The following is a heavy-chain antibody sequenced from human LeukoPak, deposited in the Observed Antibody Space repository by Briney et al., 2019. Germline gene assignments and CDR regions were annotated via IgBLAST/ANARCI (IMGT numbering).Heavy chain of an antibody. J-gene: IGHJ4*02. Sequence: GGSLRLSCAGSGFTFSDHYMDWVRQAPGKGLEWVGRVKNRINSYTTIYAASVEGRFTISRDDSKNSLYLQMNSLKTEDTAVYYCARLSRPCGSAWYYFDYWGQGTLVTVSS. V-gene: IGHV3-72*01. CDR2: VKNRINSYTT. CDR1: GFTFSDHY. D-gene: IGHD6-19*01. CDR3: ARLSRPCGSAWYYFDY.